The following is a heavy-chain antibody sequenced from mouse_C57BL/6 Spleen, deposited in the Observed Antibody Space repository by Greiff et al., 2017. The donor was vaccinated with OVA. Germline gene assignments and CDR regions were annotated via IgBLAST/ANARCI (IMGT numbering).Heavy chain of an antibody. Sequence: EVKVEESGGGLVQPGGSMKLSCVASGFTFSNYWMNWVRQSPEKGLEWVAQIRLKSDNYATHYAESVKGRFTISRDDSKSSVYLQMNNLRAEDTGIYYCTGAVGLYYFDYWGQGTTLTVSS. V-gene: IGHV6-3*01. CDR1: GFTFSNYW. J-gene: IGHJ2*01. CDR3: TGAVGLYYFDY. CDR2: IRLKSDNYAT. D-gene: IGHD4-1*01.